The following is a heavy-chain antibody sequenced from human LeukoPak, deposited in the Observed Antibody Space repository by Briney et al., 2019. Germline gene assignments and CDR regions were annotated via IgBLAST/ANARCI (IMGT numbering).Heavy chain of an antibody. CDR1: GGSFSGYY. CDR3: ARHRDCSGGSCYHVAVAGTRGFDY. J-gene: IGHJ4*02. Sequence: SETLSLTCAVYGGSFSGYYWSWIRQPPGKGLEWIGEINHSGSTNYNPSLKSRVTISVDTSKNQFSLKLSSVTAADTAVYYCARHRDCSGGSCYHVAVAGTRGFDYWGQGTLVTVSS. D-gene: IGHD2-15*01. V-gene: IGHV4-34*01. CDR2: INHSGST.